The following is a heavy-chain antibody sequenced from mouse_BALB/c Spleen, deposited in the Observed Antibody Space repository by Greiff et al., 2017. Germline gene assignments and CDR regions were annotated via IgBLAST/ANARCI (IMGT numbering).Heavy chain of an antibody. J-gene: IGHJ1*01. CDR3: TRGGLYFDV. CDR1: GYTFTSYW. V-gene: IGHV1S22*01. Sequence: LPQPGSELVRPGASVKLSCKASGYTFTSYWMHWVKQRPGQGLEWIGNIYPGSGSTNYDEKFKSKATLTVDTSSSTAYMQLSSLTSEDSAVYYCTRGGLYFDVWGAGTTVTVSS. CDR2: IYPGSGST.